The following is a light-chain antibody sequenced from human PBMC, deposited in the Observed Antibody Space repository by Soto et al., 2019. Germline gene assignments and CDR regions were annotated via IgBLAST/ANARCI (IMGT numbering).Light chain of an antibody. Sequence: QSALTQPASVSGSPGQSITNSCTGTSSDVGGYNYVSWYQQHPGKAPKLMIYEVSNRPSGVSNRFSGSKSGNTASLTISGLQAEDEADYYCSSYTSSSTLSWVFGTGTKVTVL. CDR1: SSDVGGYNY. V-gene: IGLV2-14*01. CDR2: EVS. CDR3: SSYTSSSTLSWV. J-gene: IGLJ1*01.